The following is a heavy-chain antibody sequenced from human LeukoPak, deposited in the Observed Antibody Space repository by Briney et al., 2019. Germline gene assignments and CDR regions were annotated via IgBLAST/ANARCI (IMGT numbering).Heavy chain of an antibody. V-gene: IGHV4-4*02. CDR3: ASNLPRGYSYGLGAFDI. J-gene: IGHJ3*02. CDR1: GGSISSSNW. D-gene: IGHD5-18*01. CDR2: IYHSGST. Sequence: SGTLSLTCAVSGGSISSSNWWSWVRQPPGKGREWIGEIYHSGSTNYNPSLKSRGAISVDTSKNQFSLKLSSVTAADTAVYYCASNLPRGYSYGLGAFDIWGQGTMVTVSS.